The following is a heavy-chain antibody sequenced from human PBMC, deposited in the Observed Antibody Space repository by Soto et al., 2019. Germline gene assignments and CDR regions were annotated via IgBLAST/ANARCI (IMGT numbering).Heavy chain of an antibody. Sequence: ASVKVSCKASSYTFINFPISWVRQAPGQGLEWMGWISAYNANTDYAQKFQGRVTITADESTSTAYMELSSLRSEDTAVYYCARDPGYYYDSSGYPQDYWGQGTLVTVSS. D-gene: IGHD3-22*01. CDR1: SYTFINFP. CDR3: ARDPGYYYDSSGYPQDY. V-gene: IGHV1-18*01. J-gene: IGHJ4*02. CDR2: ISAYNANT.